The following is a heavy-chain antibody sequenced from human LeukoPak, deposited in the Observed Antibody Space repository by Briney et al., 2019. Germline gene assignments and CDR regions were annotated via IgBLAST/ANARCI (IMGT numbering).Heavy chain of an antibody. J-gene: IGHJ4*02. V-gene: IGHV4-4*07. Sequence: SETLSLTCTVSGGSISSYYWSWIRQPAGKGLEWIGRIYTSGSTNYNPSLKSRVTMSVDTSKNQFSLKLSSVTAADTAVYYCARGHRSTGYYFYFDYWGQGTLVTVSS. CDR2: IYTSGST. CDR1: GGSISSYY. CDR3: ARGHRSTGYYFYFDY. D-gene: IGHD3-22*01.